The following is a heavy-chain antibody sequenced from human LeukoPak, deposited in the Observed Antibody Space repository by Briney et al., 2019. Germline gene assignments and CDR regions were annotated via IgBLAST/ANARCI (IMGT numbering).Heavy chain of an antibody. Sequence: ASVKVPCKASGYTFTVYYMHWVRQAPGQGLEWMGWINPDSGGTNYAQNFQGRVTMTRDTSISTAYMVLSSLRSDDTAVYYCARGEEGGSYYVDWGQGTLVTVSS. CDR1: GYTFTVYY. CDR3: ARGEEGGSYYVD. V-gene: IGHV1-2*02. D-gene: IGHD1-26*01. J-gene: IGHJ4*02. CDR2: INPDSGGT.